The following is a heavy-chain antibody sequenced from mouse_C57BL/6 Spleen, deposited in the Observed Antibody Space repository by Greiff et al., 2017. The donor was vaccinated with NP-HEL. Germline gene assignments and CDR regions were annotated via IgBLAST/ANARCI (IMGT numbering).Heavy chain of an antibody. V-gene: IGHV1-82*01. J-gene: IGHJ1*03. CDR2: IYPGDGDT. Sequence: QVQLQQSGPELVKPGASVKISCKASGYAFSSSWMNWVKQRPGKGLEWIGRIYPGDGDTNYNGKFKGKATLTADTTSSTAYMQLSSLTSADSAVYFCARKNSPYYYGSSDWYCDVWGTGTTVTVSS. CDR3: ARKNSPYYYGSSDWYCDV. D-gene: IGHD1-1*01. CDR1: GYAFSSSW.